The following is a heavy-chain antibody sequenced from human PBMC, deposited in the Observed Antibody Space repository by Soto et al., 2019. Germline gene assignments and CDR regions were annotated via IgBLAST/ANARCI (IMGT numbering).Heavy chain of an antibody. D-gene: IGHD1-1*01. CDR1: GFTFSSYS. Sequence: EVQLVESGGGLVKPGGSLRLSCAASGFTFSSYSMNCVRQAPGKGLEWVSSISSSSSYIYYADSVKGRFTISRDNAKNSLYLQMNSLRAEDTAVYYCARDRKGYNWNDVGNWFDPWGQGTLVTVS. J-gene: IGHJ5*02. CDR3: ARDRKGYNWNDVGNWFDP. CDR2: ISSSSSYI. V-gene: IGHV3-21*01.